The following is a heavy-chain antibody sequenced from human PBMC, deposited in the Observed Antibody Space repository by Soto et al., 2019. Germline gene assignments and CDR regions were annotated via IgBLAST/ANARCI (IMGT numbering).Heavy chain of an antibody. CDR1: GFTFSSYS. CDR2: ISSSSSYI. J-gene: IGHJ3*02. V-gene: IGHV3-21*01. Sequence: LRLSCAASGFTFSSYSMNWVRQAPGKGLEWVSSISSSSSYIYYADSVKGRFTISRDNAKNSLYLQMNSLRAEDTAVYYCARMYYYDSSGYAHAFDIWGQGTMVTVSS. D-gene: IGHD3-22*01. CDR3: ARMYYYDSSGYAHAFDI.